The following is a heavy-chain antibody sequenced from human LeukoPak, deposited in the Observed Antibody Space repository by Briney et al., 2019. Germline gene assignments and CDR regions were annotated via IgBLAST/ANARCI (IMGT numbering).Heavy chain of an antibody. J-gene: IGHJ4*02. D-gene: IGHD3-10*01. CDR3: ATLYGSARGAFDS. V-gene: IGHV3-53*01. Sequence: GRSLRLSCAASGFTVSSNYMTWVRQAPGKGLEWVSVLYSGAGTYYADSVKGRFTISRDNSKNTLYLQMNSLRAEDTAVYYCATLYGSARGAFDSRGQGTLVTVSS. CDR2: LYSGAGT. CDR1: GFTVSSNY.